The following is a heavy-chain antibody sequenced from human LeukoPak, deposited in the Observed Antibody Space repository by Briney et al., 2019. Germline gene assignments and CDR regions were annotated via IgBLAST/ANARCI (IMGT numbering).Heavy chain of an antibody. D-gene: IGHD3-22*01. CDR2: IIPILGIA. J-gene: IGHJ4*02. CDR3: ARVSYYYDSSGYSQDFDY. V-gene: IGHV1-69*04. CDR1: GGTFSSYA. Sequence: ASVKVSCKASGGTFSSYAISWVRQAPGQGLEWMGRIIPILGIANYAQKFQGRVTITADKSTSTAYMELSSLRSEDTAVYYCARVSYYYDSSGYSQDFDYWGQGALVTVSS.